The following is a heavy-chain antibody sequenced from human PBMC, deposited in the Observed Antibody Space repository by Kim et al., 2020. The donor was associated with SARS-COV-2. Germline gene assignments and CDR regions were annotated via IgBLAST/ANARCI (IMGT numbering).Heavy chain of an antibody. CDR2: IYTSGST. CDR3: ARAPRLSIVGATEWYFDL. J-gene: IGHJ2*01. Sequence: SETLSLTCTVSGGSISSYYWSWIRQPAGKGLEWIGRIYTSGSTNYNPSLKSRVTMSVDTSKNQFSLKLSSVTAADTAVYYCARAPRLSIVGATEWYFDLWGRGTLVTVSS. V-gene: IGHV4-4*07. D-gene: IGHD1-26*01. CDR1: GGSISSYY.